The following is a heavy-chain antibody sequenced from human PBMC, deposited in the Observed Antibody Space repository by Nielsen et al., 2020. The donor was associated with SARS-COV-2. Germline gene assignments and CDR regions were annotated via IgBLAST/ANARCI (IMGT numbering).Heavy chain of an antibody. V-gene: IGHV1-18*01. CDR3: ARVKRGGYCSGGSCSQMDV. CDR2: ISAYNGNT. J-gene: IGHJ6*02. D-gene: IGHD2-15*01. CDR1: GYTFTSYG. Sequence: ASVKVSCKASGYTFTSYGIGWVRQAPGQGLEWMGWISAYNGNTNYAQKLQGRVTMTTDTSTSTAYMELRSLRSDDTAVYYCARVKRGGYCSGGSCSQMDVWGQGTTVTVSS.